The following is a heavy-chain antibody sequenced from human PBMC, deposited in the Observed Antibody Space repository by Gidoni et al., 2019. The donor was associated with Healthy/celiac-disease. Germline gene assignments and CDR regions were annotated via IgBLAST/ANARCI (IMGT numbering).Heavy chain of an antibody. CDR2: ISYDGSNK. CDR3: GGAVAGTRYFQH. D-gene: IGHD6-19*01. V-gene: IGHV3-30*03. CDR1: VFTFSSYG. J-gene: IGHJ1*01. Sequence: QVQLVESGGGVVQPGRSLRLSCAAPVFTFSSYGMHWVRQAPGKGLGWVTVISYDGSNKYYADSVKGRFTIPRDNSKNTLYLQMNSLRAEDTAVYYCGGAVAGTRYFQHWGQGTLVTVSS.